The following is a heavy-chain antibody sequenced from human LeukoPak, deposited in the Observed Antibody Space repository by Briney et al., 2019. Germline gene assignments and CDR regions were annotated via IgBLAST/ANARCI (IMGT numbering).Heavy chain of an antibody. CDR2: INPNSGGT. CDR1: GYTFTGYY. D-gene: IGHD6-6*01. V-gene: IGHV1-2*02. J-gene: IGHJ5*02. Sequence: ASVKVSCKASGYTFTGYYMHWVRQAPGQGLEWMGWINPNSGGTNYAQKFQGRVTMTRDTSISTAYMELSRLRSDDTAVYYCARDSGKQLVPSNWFDPWGQGTLVTVSS. CDR3: ARDSGKQLVPSNWFDP.